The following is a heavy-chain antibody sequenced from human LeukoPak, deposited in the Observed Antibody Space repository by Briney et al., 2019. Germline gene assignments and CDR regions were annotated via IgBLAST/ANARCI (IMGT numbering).Heavy chain of an antibody. Sequence: SETLSLTCTVSGGSIDSYYWSWIRQPPGKGLEWIGEINHSGSTNYNPSLKSRVTISVDTSKNQFSLKLSSVTAADTAVYYCAAYYYDSSGYFDYWGQGTLVTVSS. V-gene: IGHV4-34*01. CDR2: INHSGST. D-gene: IGHD3-22*01. CDR1: GGSIDSYY. J-gene: IGHJ4*02. CDR3: AAYYYDSSGYFDY.